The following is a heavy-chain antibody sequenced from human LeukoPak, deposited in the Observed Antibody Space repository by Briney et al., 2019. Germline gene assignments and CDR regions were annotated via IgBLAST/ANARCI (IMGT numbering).Heavy chain of an antibody. CDR1: GFTFSDYY. CDR3: ARDLVANWNFNGIDV. J-gene: IGHJ6*02. V-gene: IGHV3-11*01. Sequence: GGSLRLSCAASGFTFSDYYMSWIRQAPGKGLEWVSYISSSGSTIYYADSVKGRFTISRHNSKNTLYLQMNSLRAEDTAVYYCARDLVANWNFNGIDVWGQGTTVTVSS. D-gene: IGHD1-7*01. CDR2: ISSSGSTI.